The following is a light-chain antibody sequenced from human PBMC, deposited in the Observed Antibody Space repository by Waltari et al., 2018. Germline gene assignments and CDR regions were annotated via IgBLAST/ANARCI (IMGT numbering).Light chain of an antibody. CDR3: HVWHPHVDPGV. CDR1: NIGTYS. V-gene: IGLV3-21*04. CDR2: YDR. Sequence: VLTQPPSVSVAPGETATITCGGDNIGTYSVQWYQQKAGQAPVLVIFYDRDRPSGIPDRFSGSNSGNTATLTISRVEAGDEARYYCHVWHPHVDPGVFGTGTEVTVL. J-gene: IGLJ1*01.